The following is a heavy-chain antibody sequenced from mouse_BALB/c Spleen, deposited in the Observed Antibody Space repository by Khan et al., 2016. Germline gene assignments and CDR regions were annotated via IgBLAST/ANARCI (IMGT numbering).Heavy chain of an antibody. D-gene: IGHD2-4*01. CDR1: GFSLTSYG. CDR2: IWRGRST. Sequence: QVQLKQSGPSLVQPSQSLSITCTVSGFSLTSYGVHWVRQSPGKGLEWLGVIWRGRSTDYNAAFMSRLSITKDNSKSQVFFKMNSLQADDTAIYYCAKSNYDVGYYAMDYWGQGTSVTVSS. CDR3: AKSNYDVGYYAMDY. V-gene: IGHV2-5-1*01. J-gene: IGHJ4*01.